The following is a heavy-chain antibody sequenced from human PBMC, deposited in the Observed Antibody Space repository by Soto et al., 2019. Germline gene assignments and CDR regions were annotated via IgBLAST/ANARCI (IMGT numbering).Heavy chain of an antibody. V-gene: IGHV3-30*03. CDR2: ISYDGSNK. CDR1: GFTFSHYG. Sequence: QVQLVESGGGVVQPGRSLRLSCAASGFTFSHYGIHWVRQAPGKGLEWLAVISYDGSNKHYADSVNGRFTVSRDNSKNTLYLQMNSPRAEDTAVYFCARYSGKYQGPIDYWGQGTLVTVSA. J-gene: IGHJ4*02. D-gene: IGHD2-2*01. CDR3: ARYSGKYQGPIDY.